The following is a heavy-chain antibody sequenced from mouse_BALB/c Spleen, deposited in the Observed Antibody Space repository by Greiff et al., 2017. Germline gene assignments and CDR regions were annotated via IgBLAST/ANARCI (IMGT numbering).Heavy chain of an antibody. V-gene: IGHV3-6*02. J-gene: IGHJ4*01. CDR2: ISYDGSN. CDR3: AREGGLRPAMDY. D-gene: IGHD2-4*01. CDR1: GYSITSGYY. Sequence: EVQLVESGPGLVKPSQSLSLTCSVTGYSITSGYYWNWIRQFPGNKLEWMGYISYDGSNNYNPSLKNRISITRDTSKNQFFLKLNSVTTEDTATYYCAREGGLRPAMDYWGQGTSVTVSS.